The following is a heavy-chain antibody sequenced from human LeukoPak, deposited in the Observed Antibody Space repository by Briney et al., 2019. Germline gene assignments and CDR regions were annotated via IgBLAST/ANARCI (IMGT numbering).Heavy chain of an antibody. V-gene: IGHV5-51*01. Sequence: GESLEISCKASGYIFTNYWIGWVRQLPGKGREWMGIIYPGDSDTRYSPSFQGQVTISVDKSISTAYLQWSSLKASDIAMYYCARHTRSSPFDYWGQGTLVTVSS. D-gene: IGHD2-2*01. CDR3: ARHTRSSPFDY. J-gene: IGHJ4*02. CDR2: IYPGDSDT. CDR1: GYIFTNYW.